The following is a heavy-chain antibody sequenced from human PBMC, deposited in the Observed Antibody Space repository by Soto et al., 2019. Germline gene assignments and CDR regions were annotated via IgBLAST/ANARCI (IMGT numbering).Heavy chain of an antibody. Sequence: SETLSLTCAVYGGSFSGYYWSWIRQPPGKGLEWIGEINHSGSTNYNPSLKSRVTISVDTSKNQFSLKLSSVTAADTAVYYCARKEEGIQRWFSGNWNDGGFDYWGQGTLVTVSS. CDR2: INHSGST. CDR1: GGSFSGYY. D-gene: IGHD5-18*01. CDR3: ARKEEGIQRWFSGNWNDGGFDY. V-gene: IGHV4-34*01. J-gene: IGHJ4*02.